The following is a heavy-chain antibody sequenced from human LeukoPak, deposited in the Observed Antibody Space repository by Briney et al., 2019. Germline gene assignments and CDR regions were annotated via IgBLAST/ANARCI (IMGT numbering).Heavy chain of an antibody. CDR2: ISSSSSYI. V-gene: IGHV3-21*01. D-gene: IGHD2-2*01. CDR1: GFTFSSYS. CDR3: AREDQLLFDY. J-gene: IGHJ4*02. Sequence: GGSLRLSCAASGFTFSSYSMNRVRQAPGKGLEWVSSISSSSSYIYYADSVKGRFTISRDNAKNSLYLQMNSLRAEDTAVYYCAREDQLLFDYWGQGTLVTVSS.